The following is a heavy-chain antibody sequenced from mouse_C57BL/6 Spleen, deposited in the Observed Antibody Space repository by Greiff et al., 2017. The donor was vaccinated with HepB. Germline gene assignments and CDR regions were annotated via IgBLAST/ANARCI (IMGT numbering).Heavy chain of an antibody. D-gene: IGHD2-4*01. CDR3: ARSLYDYDGYAMDY. Sequence: QVQLQQSGAELVRPGASVKLSCKASGYTFTDYYINWVKQRPGQGLEWIARIYPGSGNTYYNEKFKGKATLTAEKSSSTSYMQLSSLTSEDSAVYFGARSLYDYDGYAMDYWGQGTSVTVSS. CDR1: GYTFTDYY. V-gene: IGHV1-76*01. CDR2: IYPGSGNT. J-gene: IGHJ4*01.